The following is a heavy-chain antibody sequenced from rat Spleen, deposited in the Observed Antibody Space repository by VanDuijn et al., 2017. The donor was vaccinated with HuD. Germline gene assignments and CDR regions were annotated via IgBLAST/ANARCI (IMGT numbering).Heavy chain of an antibody. D-gene: IGHD1-6*01. Sequence: EVQLVESDGGLVQPGRSLKLSCAASGFTFSNYGMHWIRQAPTKGLEWVASISTGGGNTYYRDSVKGRFTISRDNAKNTQYLQMSKLGSEDTAIYYCARWIPYVMDAWGQGVSVTVSS. V-gene: IGHV5S13*01. J-gene: IGHJ4*01. CDR1: GFTFSNYG. CDR3: ARWIPYVMDA. CDR2: ISTGGGNT.